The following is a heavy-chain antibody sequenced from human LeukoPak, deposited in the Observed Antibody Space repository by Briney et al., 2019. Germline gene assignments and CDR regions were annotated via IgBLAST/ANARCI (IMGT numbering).Heavy chain of an antibody. CDR3: ARPHAVDFWSGYSSWYFDL. D-gene: IGHD3-3*01. CDR1: GYSISSGYY. V-gene: IGHV4-38-2*01. Sequence: SETLSLTCAVSGYSISSGYYWGWIRPPPGKGLEWIGSIYHSGRTYYNPSLKSRVTISVDTSKNQFSLKLSSVTAADTAVYYCARPHAVDFWSGYSSWYFDLWGRGTLVTVSS. J-gene: IGHJ2*01. CDR2: IYHSGRT.